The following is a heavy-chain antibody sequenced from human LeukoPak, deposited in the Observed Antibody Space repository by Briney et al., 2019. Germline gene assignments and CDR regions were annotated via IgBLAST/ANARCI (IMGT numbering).Heavy chain of an antibody. CDR1: GGTFSSYA. V-gene: IGHV1-69*01. CDR3: ARARSGDYVWGSYRYNQYFDY. Sequence: SVKVSCKASGGTFSSYAITWVRQAPGQGLEWMGGIIPILNTANYAQKFQGRVTITADETTDTAYMELSSLRSDDTAVYYCARARSGDYVWGSYRYNQYFDYWGQGTLVTVSS. CDR2: IIPILNTA. D-gene: IGHD3-16*02. J-gene: IGHJ4*02.